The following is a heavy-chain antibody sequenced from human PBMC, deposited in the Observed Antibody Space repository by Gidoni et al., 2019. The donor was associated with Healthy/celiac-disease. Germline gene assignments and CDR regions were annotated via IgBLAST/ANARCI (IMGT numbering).Heavy chain of an antibody. Sequence: QVQLVESGGGLVKPGGSLRLSCAASGFTFSDYYMTWIRKAPGKGLELVSYIRMIVSTIYYADAVKGLFTISRDNAKNALYLQMNSLRAEDTAVYYCARLVGRDYDGSGSLMSYNWFDPWGQGTLVTVSS. D-gene: IGHD3-10*01. CDR3: ARLVGRDYDGSGSLMSYNWFDP. CDR2: IRMIVSTI. J-gene: IGHJ5*02. CDR1: GFTFSDYY. V-gene: IGHV3-11*01.